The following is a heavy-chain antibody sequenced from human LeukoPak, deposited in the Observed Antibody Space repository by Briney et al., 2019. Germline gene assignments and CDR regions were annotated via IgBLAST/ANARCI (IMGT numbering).Heavy chain of an antibody. V-gene: IGHV3-21*01. CDR1: GFTFSSYS. Sequence: PGGSLRLSCAASGFTFSSYSMNCVRPAPGKRLEWVSCISSSSSYIYYADSLKGRFTVSRDNAKNSLYLQMNSLRAEDTAVYYCARDTYNSGGDGDFDYWGQGTPVTVSS. CDR2: ISSSSSYI. J-gene: IGHJ4*02. D-gene: IGHD6-19*01. CDR3: ARDTYNSGGDGDFDY.